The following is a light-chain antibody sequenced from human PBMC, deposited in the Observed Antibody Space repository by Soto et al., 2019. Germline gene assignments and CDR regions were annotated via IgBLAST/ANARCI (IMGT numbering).Light chain of an antibody. J-gene: IGKJ4*01. Sequence: EIVLTQSPVTLSLSPGERATHSCRASHSVSSDLLWYQQKPGQSPRLLISDASNRATGIPARFSGSGSGTDFILTISSLEPEDFAVYYCQQRNRWPLTFGGGTRVEIK. V-gene: IGKV3-11*01. CDR3: QQRNRWPLT. CDR1: HSVSSD. CDR2: DAS.